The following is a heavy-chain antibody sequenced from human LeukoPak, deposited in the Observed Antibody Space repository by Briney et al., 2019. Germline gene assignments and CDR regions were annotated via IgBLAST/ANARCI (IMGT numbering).Heavy chain of an antibody. Sequence: ASVKVSCKASGGTFSSYAISWVRQAPGQGLEWMGGIIPIFGTANYAQKFQGRVTITADESTSTAYMELSSLRSEDTAVYYCARAPAPFCSGGSCYNFDYWGQGTLVTVSS. CDR1: GGTFSSYA. D-gene: IGHD2-15*01. V-gene: IGHV1-69*13. CDR3: ARAPAPFCSGGSCYNFDY. CDR2: IIPIFGTA. J-gene: IGHJ4*02.